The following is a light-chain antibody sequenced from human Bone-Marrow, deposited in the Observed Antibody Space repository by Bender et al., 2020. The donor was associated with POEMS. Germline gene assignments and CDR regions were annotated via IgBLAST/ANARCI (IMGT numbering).Light chain of an antibody. CDR2: DDS. CDR3: QVWDSGTNSV. CDR1: DIAQKS. Sequence: SYVLTQPPSVSVAPGQTAKITCGGNDIAQKSVHWYQQKPGQAPVLVVHDDSGRPSGIPERFSGSNSGNTATLTISRVGAGDEADYYCQVWDSGTNSVFGTGTKVTVL. J-gene: IGLJ1*01. V-gene: IGLV3-21*02.